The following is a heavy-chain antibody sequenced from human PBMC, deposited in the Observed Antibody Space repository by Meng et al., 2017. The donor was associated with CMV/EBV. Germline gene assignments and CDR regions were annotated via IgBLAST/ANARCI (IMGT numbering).Heavy chain of an antibody. V-gene: IGHV4-34*01. J-gene: IGHJ5*02. Sequence: QVHLQHWGAGLLKPSETLSLTRAVYGGSFSGDYWSWIRQPPGKGLEWIGEINHSGSTNYNPSLKSRVTISVDTSKNQFSLKLSSVTAADTAVYYCARKRYWLLYPWFDPWGQGTLVTVSS. CDR1: GGSFSGDY. CDR2: INHSGST. CDR3: ARKRYWLLYPWFDP. D-gene: IGHD3-9*01.